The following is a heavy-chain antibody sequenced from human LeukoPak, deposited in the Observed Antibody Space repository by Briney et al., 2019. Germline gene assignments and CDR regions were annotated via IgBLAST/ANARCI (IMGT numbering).Heavy chain of an antibody. CDR3: ARDHNYAFDN. J-gene: IGHJ4*02. CDR1: GFTISDYS. V-gene: IGHV3-48*04. D-gene: IGHD5-24*01. Sequence: GGSLRLSCAASGFTISDYSMNWVRQAPGKGLEWISYIGISGGNTKYADSVKGRFTISGDSAKSSLYLQMNSLRVEDTAVYYCARDHNYAFDNWGQGTLVTVSS. CDR2: IGISGGNT.